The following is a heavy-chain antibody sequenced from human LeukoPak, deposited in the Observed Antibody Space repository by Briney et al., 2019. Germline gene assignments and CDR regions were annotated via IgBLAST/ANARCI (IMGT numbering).Heavy chain of an antibody. D-gene: IGHD3-3*02. CDR2: IGGSGGNT. CDR1: GFTFTSYG. Sequence: GGSLRLSCSASGFTFTSYGMSWVRQAPGKGLEWVSAIGGSGGNTYYADSVKGRFSISRDNSKNTLYLQMNSLRAEDTAVYYCAKGDRILTSFMDVWGKGTTVTISS. CDR3: AKGDRILTSFMDV. V-gene: IGHV3-23*01. J-gene: IGHJ6*03.